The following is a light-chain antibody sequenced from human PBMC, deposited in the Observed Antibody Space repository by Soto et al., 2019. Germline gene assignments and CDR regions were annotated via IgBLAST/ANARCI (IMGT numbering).Light chain of an antibody. CDR1: QSVSSY. Sequence: EIVLTQSPGTLSLSPGEKATLSCRASQSVSSYLAWYQQKPGQAPRLLIYGASTRITGIPDRFSGVGSGTDFTLTISRLDPEDFAVYYCQHYNNSPRTFGQGTKVEIK. J-gene: IGKJ1*01. V-gene: IGKV3-20*01. CDR2: GAS. CDR3: QHYNNSPRT.